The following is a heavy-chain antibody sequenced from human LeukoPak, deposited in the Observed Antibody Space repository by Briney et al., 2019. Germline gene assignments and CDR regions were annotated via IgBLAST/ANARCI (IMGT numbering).Heavy chain of an antibody. D-gene: IGHD5-24*01. J-gene: IGHJ4*02. CDR1: AFTFSILG. V-gene: IGHV3-30*18. CDR3: SKDWHREYGYNEIGYFYY. CDR2: ISSVGRNT. Sequence: SRRPSSPASAFTFSILGIHWDSQVPGMWMEWGAVISSVGRNTSYADSVKGRFTISRDNSKNTLYLQMNSLRAEDTAVYYCSKDWHREYGYNEIGYFYYWGQGTLVTVSS.